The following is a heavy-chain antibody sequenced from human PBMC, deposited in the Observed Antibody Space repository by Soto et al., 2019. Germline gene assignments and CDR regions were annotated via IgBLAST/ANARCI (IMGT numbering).Heavy chain of an antibody. V-gene: IGHV4-59*01. Sequence: QVHLQESGPGLVKPSETMSLTCTASGASIRNFYWNWVRQFPGKGLEWIGHIYNGERTNYNPSLKSRVTISVDTPKNPFSLKLSSVTVADTAVYYCAQTTGWPGFDYWGQGTLVAVSS. CDR2: IYNGERT. CDR3: AQTTGWPGFDY. J-gene: IGHJ4*02. CDR1: GASIRNFY. D-gene: IGHD6-19*01.